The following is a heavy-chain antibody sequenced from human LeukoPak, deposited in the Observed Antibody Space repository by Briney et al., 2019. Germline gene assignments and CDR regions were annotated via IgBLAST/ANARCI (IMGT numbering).Heavy chain of an antibody. V-gene: IGHV1-69*05. CDR2: IIPLFGTA. D-gene: IGHD3-22*01. Sequence: SVKVSCKASGGTFSSYAISWVRQAPGQGLEWMGGIIPLFGTANYAQKFQGRLTITTDKSTSTAYMELSSLRSEDTAVYYCARGFHYDSSGYYYFYWGQGTLVTVSS. CDR1: GGTFSSYA. CDR3: ARGFHYDSSGYYYFY. J-gene: IGHJ4*02.